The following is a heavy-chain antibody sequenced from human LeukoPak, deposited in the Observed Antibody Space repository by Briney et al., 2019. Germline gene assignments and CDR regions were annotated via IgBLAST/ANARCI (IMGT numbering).Heavy chain of an antibody. CDR3: VRAKWELPIDY. D-gene: IGHD1-26*01. V-gene: IGHV3-74*01. CDR1: GFAFSSYW. Sequence: PGGSLRLSCAASGFAFSSYWMHWVRQDPGKGLVWVSRINTDGTTTVYADSVRGRFTISRDNAKNTLYLQMNSLRGEDTAVYYCVRAKWELPIDYWGQGTLVTVSS. CDR2: INTDGTTT. J-gene: IGHJ4*02.